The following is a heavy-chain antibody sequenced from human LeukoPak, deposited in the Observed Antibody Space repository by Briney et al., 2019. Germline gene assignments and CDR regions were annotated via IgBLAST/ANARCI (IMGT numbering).Heavy chain of an antibody. CDR3: TKGQLGSRGYWSFDL. Sequence: GGSLRLSCVASGFTFSSYAINWVRQAPGKGLEWVSGTSGSGGRTYYADSVKGRFTISRENSKNMLYLQMNSLRAEDTAVYYCTKGQLGSRGYWSFDLWGRGTLVAVSS. V-gene: IGHV3-23*01. D-gene: IGHD7-27*01. CDR2: TSGSGGRT. CDR1: GFTFSSYA. J-gene: IGHJ2*01.